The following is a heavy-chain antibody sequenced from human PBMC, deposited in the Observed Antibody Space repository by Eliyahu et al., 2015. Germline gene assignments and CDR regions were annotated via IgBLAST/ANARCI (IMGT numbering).Heavy chain of an antibody. Sequence: EVQLVESGGGLVQPGGSRXLXCAASXLTFSSYSMNWVRQAPGKGLEXVSYISSSSSVIYYADSVKGRFTISRDNAKNSLYLQMNSLRDEDTAVYYCASYYPYFDNWGQGTLVTVSS. J-gene: IGHJ4*02. CDR1: XLTFSSYS. CDR2: ISSSSSVI. CDR3: ASYYPYFDN. V-gene: IGHV3-48*02. D-gene: IGHD1-26*01.